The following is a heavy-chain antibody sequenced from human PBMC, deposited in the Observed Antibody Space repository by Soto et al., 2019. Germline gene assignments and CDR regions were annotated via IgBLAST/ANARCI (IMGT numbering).Heavy chain of an antibody. J-gene: IGHJ6*03. CDR1: GGSISSGGYY. Sequence: PSETLSLTCTVSGGSISSGGYYWSWIRPQPRKSQEWIGYIYYSGSTYYNPSLKNRVTISVDTSKNQFSLKLSSVTAADTAVYYCARAESTYYYYYYYMDVWGKGTTVTVSS. CDR2: IYYSGST. CDR3: ARAESTYYYYYYYMDV. V-gene: IGHV4-31*03.